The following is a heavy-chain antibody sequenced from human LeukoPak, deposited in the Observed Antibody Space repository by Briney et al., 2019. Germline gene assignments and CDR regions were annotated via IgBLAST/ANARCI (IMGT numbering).Heavy chain of an antibody. V-gene: IGHV4-39*07. Sequence: PSETLSLTCTVSGGSISSSSYYWGWIRQPPGKGLQWIGSIHYSGTTYYNPSLKSRVTISVDTSKNQFSLKLSSVTAADTAVYYCARYSYGYVDYWGQGTLVTVSS. CDR1: GGSISSSSYY. J-gene: IGHJ4*02. CDR2: IHYSGTT. CDR3: ARYSYGYVDY. D-gene: IGHD5-18*01.